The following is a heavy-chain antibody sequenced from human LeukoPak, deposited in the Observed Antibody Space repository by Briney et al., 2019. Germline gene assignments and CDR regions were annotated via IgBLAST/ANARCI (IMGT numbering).Heavy chain of an antibody. V-gene: IGHV3-48*04. D-gene: IGHD3-10*01. CDR3: ARSGYYGSGSYYNAAFDI. CDR1: GFTFSSYW. Sequence: GGSLRLSCAASGFTFSSYWMHWVRQAPGKGLEWVSYISSSGSTIYYADSVKGRFTISRDNAKNSLYLQMNSLRAEDTAVYYCARSGYYGSGSYYNAAFDIWGQGTLVTVSS. J-gene: IGHJ4*02. CDR2: ISSSGSTI.